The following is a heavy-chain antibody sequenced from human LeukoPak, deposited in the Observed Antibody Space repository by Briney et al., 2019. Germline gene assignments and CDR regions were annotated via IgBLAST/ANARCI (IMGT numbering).Heavy chain of an antibody. D-gene: IGHD4-17*01. Sequence: ASVKVSCKASGYTFTSYAMHWVRQAPGQRLEWMGWINAGNGNTKYSQKFQGRVTITRDTSASTAYMELSRLTSDDTAMYYCARQDGAYSFDYWGQGTLVTVSS. CDR1: GYTFTSYA. J-gene: IGHJ4*02. CDR2: INAGNGNT. V-gene: IGHV1-3*01. CDR3: ARQDGAYSFDY.